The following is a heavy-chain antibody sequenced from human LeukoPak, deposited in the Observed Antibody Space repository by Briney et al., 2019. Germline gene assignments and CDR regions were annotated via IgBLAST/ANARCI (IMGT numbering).Heavy chain of an antibody. D-gene: IGHD1-26*01. CDR1: GFTFSNYW. CDR2: MNIDGSEK. Sequence: PGGSLRLSCAASGFTFSNYWMGWVRQAPGKRSEGVANMNIDGSEKYYADSVKGRFTISRDNARNSVYLQMNSLRVEDTAVYYCARDPVEWELLLDCWGQGTLVTVSS. CDR3: ARDPVEWELLLDC. V-gene: IGHV3-7*01. J-gene: IGHJ4*02.